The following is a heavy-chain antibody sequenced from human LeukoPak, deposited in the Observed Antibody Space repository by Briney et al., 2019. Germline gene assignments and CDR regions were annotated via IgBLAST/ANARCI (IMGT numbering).Heavy chain of an antibody. CDR1: GYTFTGYY. V-gene: IGHV1-2*02. CDR2: INPNSGGT. Sequence: ASVTVSCKASGYTFTGYYMHWVRQAPGQGLEWMGWINPNSGGTNYAQKFQGRVTMTRDTSISTAYMELSRLRSDDTAVYYCARSAFTSEAIDYWGQGTLVTVSS. CDR3: ARSAFTSEAIDY. J-gene: IGHJ4*02. D-gene: IGHD3-16*01.